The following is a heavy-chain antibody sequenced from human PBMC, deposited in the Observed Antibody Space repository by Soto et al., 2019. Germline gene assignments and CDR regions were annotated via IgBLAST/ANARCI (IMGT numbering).Heavy chain of an antibody. CDR1: GYTFARYW. CDR3: ARVRDSTIFDP. D-gene: IGHD3-22*01. J-gene: IGHJ5*02. Sequence: LGESLKISCKGSGYTFARYWIAWVRQMPGKGLEWMGIIHPDDSDTRYSPSFQGQVTISADTSLSTAYLRCSSLKASGTVMYYCARVRDSTIFDPWGQGTPVTVSS. V-gene: IGHV5-51*01. CDR2: IHPDDSDT.